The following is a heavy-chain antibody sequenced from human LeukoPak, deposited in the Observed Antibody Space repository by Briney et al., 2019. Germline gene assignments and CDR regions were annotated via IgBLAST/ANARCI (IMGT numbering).Heavy chain of an antibody. CDR3: ASPRGDDSGGYYTWYFHH. V-gene: IGHV4-59*08. CDR2: IYYSGSP. CDR1: GGSINSYY. J-gene: IGHJ1*01. D-gene: IGHD3-22*01. Sequence: PSETLSLTCTVSGGSINSYYWSWIRQPPGKGLEWIGDIYYSGSPDYSPSLKSRVTISVATSKTQFSLKLSPVTAADTAVYFCASPRGDDSGGYYTWYFHHWGQGILVTVSS.